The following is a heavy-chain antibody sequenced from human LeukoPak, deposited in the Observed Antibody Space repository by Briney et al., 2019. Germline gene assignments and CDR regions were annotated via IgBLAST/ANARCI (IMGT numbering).Heavy chain of an antibody. CDR3: ARVTYYYDSSGYYYVTGYYFDY. D-gene: IGHD3-22*01. CDR1: GGSISSYY. V-gene: IGHV4-59*01. Sequence: AETLSLTCTVSGGSISSYYWSWIRQPPGKGLEWIGYIYYSGSTNYNPSLKSRVTISVDTSKNQFSLKLSSVTAADTAVYYCARVTYYYDSSGYYYVTGYYFDYWGQGTLVTVSS. J-gene: IGHJ4*02. CDR2: IYYSGST.